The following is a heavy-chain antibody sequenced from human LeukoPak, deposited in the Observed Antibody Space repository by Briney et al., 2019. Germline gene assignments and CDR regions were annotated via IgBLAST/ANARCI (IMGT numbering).Heavy chain of an antibody. J-gene: IGHJ4*02. CDR2: ISSRSDTI. D-gene: IGHD1-14*01. CDR3: AKPLEGTMYVDQ. Sequence: PGGSLRLSCTASGFPFTTYTMNWVRQAPGKGPEWVSYISSRSDTIYYADSVKGRFTISRDNAKNSLYLQMNSLRAEDTAVYYCAKPLEGTMYVDQWGQGALVTVSS. CDR1: GFPFTTYT. V-gene: IGHV3-48*01.